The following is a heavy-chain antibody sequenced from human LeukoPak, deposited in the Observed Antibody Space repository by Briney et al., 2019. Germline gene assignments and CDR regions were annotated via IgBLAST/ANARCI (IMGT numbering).Heavy chain of an antibody. Sequence: PGGSLRLSCAASGFTFSSYEMNWVRQAPGKGLEWVSYISGSGSTIYYADSVKGRFTISRDNAKNSLYLQMNSLRAEDTAVYYCARGGAVLGGYWGQGTLVTVSS. CDR1: GFTFSSYE. J-gene: IGHJ4*02. CDR2: ISGSGSTI. V-gene: IGHV3-48*03. D-gene: IGHD3-16*01. CDR3: ARGGAVLGGY.